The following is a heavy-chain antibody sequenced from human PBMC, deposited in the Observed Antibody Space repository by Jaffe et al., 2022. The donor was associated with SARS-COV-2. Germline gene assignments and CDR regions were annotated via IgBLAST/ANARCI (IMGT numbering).Heavy chain of an antibody. D-gene: IGHD5-12*01. CDR1: GGTFTGKA. J-gene: IGHJ3*02. CDR3: ASHPYHGYDFRAFDI. CDR2: IHFMSGTV. V-gene: IGHV1-69*06. Sequence: QVHLEQSGAEVRTPGSSVKVSCNTSGGTFTGKAVSWVRQAPGQGLEWMGGIHFMSGTVHSVQKFRGILTITADKSTSTVYMELSSLTSEDTAVYYCASHPYHGYDFRAFDIWGRGTSVTVS.